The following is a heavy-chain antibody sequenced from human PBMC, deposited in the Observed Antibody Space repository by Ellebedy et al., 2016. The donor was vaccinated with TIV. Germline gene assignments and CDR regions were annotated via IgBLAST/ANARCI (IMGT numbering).Heavy chain of an antibody. CDR1: GGSISSSAFY. CDR2: FYYSGNT. V-gene: IGHV4-39*07. J-gene: IGHJ5*02. CDR3: ATLKRAWFDP. Sequence: MPSETLSLTCTVSGGSISSSAFYRGWIRQPLGKGLEWIGSFYYSGNTYYNPSLKSRVTISVDTSKNQFSLKLSSVTAADTAVYYCATLKRAWFDPWGQGTLVTVSS.